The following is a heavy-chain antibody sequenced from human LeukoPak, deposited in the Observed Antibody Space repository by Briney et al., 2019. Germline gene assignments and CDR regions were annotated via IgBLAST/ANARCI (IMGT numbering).Heavy chain of an antibody. CDR2: ISSSGSTI. V-gene: IGHV3-48*03. J-gene: IGHJ3*02. CDR3: ARDSPYGPDAFDI. Sequence: GGSLRLSCAASGFTFSSYEMNWVRQAPGKGLEWISYISSSGSTIHYTDSVKGRFTISRDNAKSSLSLQMTSLRADDTAVYYCARDSPYGPDAFDIWGRGTMVTVSS. D-gene: IGHD3-10*01. CDR1: GFTFSSYE.